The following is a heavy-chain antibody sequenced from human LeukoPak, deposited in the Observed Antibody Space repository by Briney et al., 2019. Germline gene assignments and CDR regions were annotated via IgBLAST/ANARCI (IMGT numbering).Heavy chain of an antibody. J-gene: IGHJ4*02. V-gene: IGHV4-39*01. CDR3: LLTGYYLYYFDY. Sequence: PSETLSLTCTVSGGSISSSSYYWGWIRQPPGKGLEWIGSIYYSGSTYYNPSLKSRVTISVDTSKNQFSLKLSSVTAADTAAYYCLLTGYYLYYFDYWGQGTLVTVSS. CDR2: IYYSGST. CDR1: GGSISSSSYY. D-gene: IGHD3-9*01.